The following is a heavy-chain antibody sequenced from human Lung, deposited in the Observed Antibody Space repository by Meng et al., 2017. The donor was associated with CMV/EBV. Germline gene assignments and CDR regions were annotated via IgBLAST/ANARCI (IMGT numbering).Heavy chain of an antibody. Sequence: GSLRLCXAVYRGCFSGYYWSWIRQPPGKGLEWIGEINHSGSTNYNPSLKSRVTISVDTSKNQFSLKLSSVTAADTAVYYCARGRDIVVVPAVSGSWFDPWGQGTLVTVSS. J-gene: IGHJ5*02. CDR3: ARGRDIVVVPAVSGSWFDP. V-gene: IGHV4-34*01. CDR2: INHSGST. D-gene: IGHD2-2*01. CDR1: RGCFSGYY.